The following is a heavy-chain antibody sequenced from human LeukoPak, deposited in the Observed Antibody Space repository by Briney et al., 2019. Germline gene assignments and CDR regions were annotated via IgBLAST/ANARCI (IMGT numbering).Heavy chain of an antibody. Sequence: GGSLRLSCAASGFTFGDYVMSWFRQAPGKGLEWVGFIWSRVYGGTAEYAASVKGRFTISRDDSKTIAYLQMNSLRAEDTAVYYCARHLSGITGYTYGRGIDYWGQGTLVTVSS. CDR2: IWSRVYGGTA. V-gene: IGHV3-49*03. J-gene: IGHJ4*02. CDR1: GFTFGDYV. D-gene: IGHD5-18*01. CDR3: ARHLSGITGYTYGRGIDY.